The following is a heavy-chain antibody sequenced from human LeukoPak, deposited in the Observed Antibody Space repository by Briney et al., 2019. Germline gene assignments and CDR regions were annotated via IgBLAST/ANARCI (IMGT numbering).Heavy chain of an antibody. CDR1: GGTFSSYA. Sequence: SVKVSCKASGGTFSSYAISWVRQAPGQGLEWMGGIIPIFGTANYAQKFQGRVTITADESTSTAYMELSSLRSEDTAVYYCARGRVGATGGGYYYYMDVWGKGTTVTVSS. D-gene: IGHD1-26*01. V-gene: IGHV1-69*13. CDR3: ARGRVGATGGGYYYYMDV. CDR2: IIPIFGTA. J-gene: IGHJ6*03.